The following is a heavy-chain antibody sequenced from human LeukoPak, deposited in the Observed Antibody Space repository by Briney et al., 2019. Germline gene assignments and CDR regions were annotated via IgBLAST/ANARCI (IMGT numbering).Heavy chain of an antibody. CDR3: ARVVNRALYFDY. CDR2: IYHSGST. CDR1: GGSISSGGHS. Sequence: PSETLSLTCAVSGGSISSGGHSWSWIRQPPGKGLEWIGYIYHSGSTYYNPSLKSRVTTSVDRSKNQFSLKLSSVTAADTAVYYCARVVNRALYFDYWGQGTLVTVSS. V-gene: IGHV4-30-2*01. D-gene: IGHD1-14*01. J-gene: IGHJ4*02.